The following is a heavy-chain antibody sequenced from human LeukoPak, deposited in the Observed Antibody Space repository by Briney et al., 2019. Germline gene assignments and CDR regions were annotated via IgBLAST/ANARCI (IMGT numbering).Heavy chain of an antibody. Sequence: SVKVSCKASGYTFTSYGISWVRQAPGQGLEWMGRIIPILGIANYAQKFQGRVTITADKSTSTAYMELSSLRSEDTAVYYCASIRVAIYSGYDLWGQGTLVTVSS. D-gene: IGHD5-12*01. J-gene: IGHJ4*02. CDR1: GYTFTSYG. CDR2: IIPILGIA. V-gene: IGHV1-69*04. CDR3: ASIRVAIYSGYDL.